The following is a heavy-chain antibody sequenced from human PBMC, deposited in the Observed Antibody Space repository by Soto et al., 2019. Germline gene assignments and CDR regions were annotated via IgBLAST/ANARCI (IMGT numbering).Heavy chain of an antibody. CDR1: GDSVSSNSAA. Sequence: SQTLSLTCAISGDSVSSNSAAWNWIRQSPSRGLEWLGRTYYRSKWYNDYAVSVKSRITINPDTSKNQFSLQLNSVTPEDTAVYYCARDLGSGVIAEARTSRDYYYYGMDVWGQGTKVTVYS. J-gene: IGHJ6*02. CDR2: TYYRSKWYN. V-gene: IGHV6-1*01. D-gene: IGHD6-13*01. CDR3: ARDLGSGVIAEARTSRDYYYYGMDV.